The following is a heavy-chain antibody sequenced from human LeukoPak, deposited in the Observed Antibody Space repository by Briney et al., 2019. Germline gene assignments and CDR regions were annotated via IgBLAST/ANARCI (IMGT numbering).Heavy chain of an antibody. J-gene: IGHJ3*01. CDR3: AREPTGGAFDV. CDR2: ISSSSSYI. Sequence: GGSLRLSCAASGFTFSSYSMNWVRQAPGKGLEWVSSISSSSSYIYYADSVKGRFTISRDNAKNSLYLQMNSLRAEDTAVYYCAREPTGGAFDVWGQGTMVTVSS. D-gene: IGHD2-15*01. V-gene: IGHV3-21*01. CDR1: GFTFSSYS.